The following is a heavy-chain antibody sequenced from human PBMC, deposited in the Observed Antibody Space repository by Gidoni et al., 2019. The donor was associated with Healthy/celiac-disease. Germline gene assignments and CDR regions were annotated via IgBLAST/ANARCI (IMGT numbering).Heavy chain of an antibody. J-gene: IGHJ5*02. CDR3: ARDRGGYSYGYSFTSNWFDP. CDR1: GFTFSSYC. Sequence: EVQLVESGGGLVQPGGSLRLSCAASGFTFSSYCMSWVRQAPGKGLEWVANIKQDGSEKYYVDSVKGRFTISRDNAKNSLYLQMNSLRAEDTAVYYCARDRGGYSYGYSFTSNWFDPWGQGTLVTVSS. V-gene: IGHV3-7*03. CDR2: IKQDGSEK. D-gene: IGHD5-18*01.